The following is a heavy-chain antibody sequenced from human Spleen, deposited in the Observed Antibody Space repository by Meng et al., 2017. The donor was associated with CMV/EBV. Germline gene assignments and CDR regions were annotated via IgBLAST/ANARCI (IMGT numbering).Heavy chain of an antibody. Sequence: GESLKISCAASGFTFSGYWMSWVRQAPGKGLEWVANIKQDGSEKYYVDSVKGRFTISRDNAKNSLYVQMNSLRAEDTAVYYCARWIVAAGKSYFDYWGQGILVTVSS. CDR1: GFTFSGYW. D-gene: IGHD6-13*01. CDR2: IKQDGSEK. V-gene: IGHV3-7*01. CDR3: ARWIVAAGKSYFDY. J-gene: IGHJ4*02.